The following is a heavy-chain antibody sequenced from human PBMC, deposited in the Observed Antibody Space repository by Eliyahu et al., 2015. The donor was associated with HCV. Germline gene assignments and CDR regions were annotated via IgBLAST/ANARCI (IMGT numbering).Heavy chain of an antibody. V-gene: IGHV1-69*01. CDR1: GDTFSNYA. J-gene: IGHJ2*01. D-gene: IGHD6-19*01. CDR2: IIPIFNTA. CDR3: ARGGGLNIAVAGTGYFDL. Sequence: QVQLVQSGAEVKKPGSSVKVSCKASGDTFSNYAISWVRQAPGQGLEWMGGIIPIFNTANYAQKFQGRVTITADESTSTAYMELRSLRSEDTAVYYCARGGGLNIAVAGTGYFDLWGRGTLVTVSS.